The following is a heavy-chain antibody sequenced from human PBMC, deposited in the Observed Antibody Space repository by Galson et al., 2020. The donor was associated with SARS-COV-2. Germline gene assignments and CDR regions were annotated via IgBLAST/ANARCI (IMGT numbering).Heavy chain of an antibody. CDR1: GGTFISYS. CDR2: IIPILGIA. V-gene: IGHV1-69*10. Sequence: SVQVSCKACGGTFISYSISWVRQAPGQGREWMGGIIPILGIANYAQKFQDSVTTTADKSTSTAYMELSSLRSEDTAVYYCASQGMTTVTSRDYWGQGTLVTVSS. D-gene: IGHD4-17*01. CDR3: ASQGMTTVTSRDY. J-gene: IGHJ4*02.